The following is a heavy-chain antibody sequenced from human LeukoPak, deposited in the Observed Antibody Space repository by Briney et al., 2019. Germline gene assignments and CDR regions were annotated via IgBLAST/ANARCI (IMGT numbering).Heavy chain of an antibody. V-gene: IGHV4-30-4*01. J-gene: IGHJ3*02. D-gene: IGHD3-10*01. Sequence: SETLSITCTVSGGSISSGDYYWSWIRQPPGKGLEWIGYIYYSGSTYYNPSLKSRVTISVDTSKNQFSLKLSSVTAADTAVYYCASTGGSGAFDIWGQGTMVTVSS. CDR1: GGSISSGDYY. CDR3: ASTGGSGAFDI. CDR2: IYYSGST.